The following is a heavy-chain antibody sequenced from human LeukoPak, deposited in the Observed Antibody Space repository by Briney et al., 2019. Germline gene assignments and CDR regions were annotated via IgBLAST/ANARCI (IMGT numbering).Heavy chain of an antibody. CDR3: AKDRTITMVRGLTGHRQYYFDY. J-gene: IGHJ4*02. D-gene: IGHD3-10*01. V-gene: IGHV3-21*04. CDR1: GFTFSSYS. CDR2: ISSSSSYI. Sequence: GGSLRLSCAASGFTFSSYSMNWVRQAPGKGLEWVSSISSSSSYIYYADSVKGRFTISRDNAKNSLYLQMNSLRAEDTAVYYCAKDRTITMVRGLTGHRQYYFDYWGQGTLVTVSS.